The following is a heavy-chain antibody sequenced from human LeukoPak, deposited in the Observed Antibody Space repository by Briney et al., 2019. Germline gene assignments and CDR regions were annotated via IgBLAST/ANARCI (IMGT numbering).Heavy chain of an antibody. Sequence: PSETLSLTCSVSGGSISGYHWSWIRQPPGKGLEVIGYIYYTGSTHYNPSLKSRVTISLDTSKNQFSLKLNSVTAADTAVYYCAKAQMGDYGDHYSFDSWGQGTLVTVSS. J-gene: IGHJ4*02. CDR1: GGSISGYH. CDR2: IYYTGST. CDR3: AKAQMGDYGDHYSFDS. D-gene: IGHD4-17*01. V-gene: IGHV4-59*01.